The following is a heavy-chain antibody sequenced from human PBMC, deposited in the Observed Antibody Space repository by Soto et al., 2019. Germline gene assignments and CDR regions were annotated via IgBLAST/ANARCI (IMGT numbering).Heavy chain of an antibody. CDR2: IKSDGSGT. CDR1: GFTFSTYW. D-gene: IGHD3-22*01. J-gene: IGHJ4*02. V-gene: IGHV3-74*01. CDR3: VRGDGDYHDGNGYLGRH. Sequence: EVQLVESGGGLVQLGGSLSLSCEASGFTFSTYWMHWVRQAPGKGLVWVSRIKSDGSGTYYADSVEGRFTISRDNAQNTLYLQMNSLRAEDTAVYYCVRGDGDYHDGNGYLGRHWGQGTLVTVSS.